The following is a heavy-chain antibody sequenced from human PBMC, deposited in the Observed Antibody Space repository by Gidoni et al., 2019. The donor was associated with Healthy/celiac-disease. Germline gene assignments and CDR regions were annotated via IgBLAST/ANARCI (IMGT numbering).Heavy chain of an antibody. CDR3: ARPHNYDSSGYLTTFDY. CDR2: INPNSGGT. CDR1: GYTFTGYY. J-gene: IGHJ4*02. Sequence: QVQLVQSGAEVKKPGASVRVSCKASGYTFTGYYMHWVRQAPGQGLEWMGWINPNSGGTNYAQKFQGRVTMTRDTSISTAYMELSRLRSDDTAVYYCARPHNYDSSGYLTTFDYWGQGTLATVSS. V-gene: IGHV1-2*02. D-gene: IGHD3-22*01.